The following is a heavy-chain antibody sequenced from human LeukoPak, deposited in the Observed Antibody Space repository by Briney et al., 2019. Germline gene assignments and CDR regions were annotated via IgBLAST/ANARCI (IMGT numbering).Heavy chain of an antibody. CDR2: IDPSDSYT. Sequence: GESLKISCKGSGYSFTSYWISWVRQMPGKGLEWVGRIDPSDSYTNYSPSFQGHVTISADKSISTAYLQWSSLKASDTAMYYCARHGESPRTQYGQFDPWGQGTLVTVSS. V-gene: IGHV5-10-1*01. J-gene: IGHJ5*02. CDR1: GYSFTSYW. D-gene: IGHD2-21*01. CDR3: ARHGESPRTQYGQFDP.